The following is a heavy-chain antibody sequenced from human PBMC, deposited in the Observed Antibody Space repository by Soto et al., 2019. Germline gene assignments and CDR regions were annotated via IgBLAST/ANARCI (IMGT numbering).Heavy chain of an antibody. CDR3: ARRNVYGSGSYSFDY. J-gene: IGHJ4*02. CDR2: INAAISNT. V-gene: IGHV1-3*01. CDR1: GYTFTNYA. D-gene: IGHD3-10*01. Sequence: QVQLVQSGAEVKKPGASVKVSCKASGYTFTNYAMHWVRQAPGQRLEWMGWINAAISNTKYSQKFQGSVTITRDTSAKPAYMELSSLRSEDTAVYYCARRNVYGSGSYSFDYWGQGTLVTVSS.